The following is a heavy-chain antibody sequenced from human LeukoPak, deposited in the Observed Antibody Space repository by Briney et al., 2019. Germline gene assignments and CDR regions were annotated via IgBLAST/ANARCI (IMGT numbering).Heavy chain of an antibody. Sequence: SETLSLTCAVYGGSFSGYYWSWIRQPPGKGLEWIGEINHSGSTNYNPSLKSRVTIPVDTSKNQFSLKLSSVTAADTAVYYCARGCSGGSCYPADPFDYWGQGTLVTVSS. D-gene: IGHD2-15*01. CDR2: INHSGST. CDR3: ARGCSGGSCYPADPFDY. J-gene: IGHJ4*02. V-gene: IGHV4-34*01. CDR1: GGSFSGYY.